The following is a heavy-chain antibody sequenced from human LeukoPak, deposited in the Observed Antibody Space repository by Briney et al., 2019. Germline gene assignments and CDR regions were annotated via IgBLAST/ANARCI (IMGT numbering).Heavy chain of an antibody. CDR2: ISSSGSTI. V-gene: IGHV3-11*04. CDR1: GFTFSDYY. Sequence: GGSLRLSCAASGFTFSDYYMSWIRQAPGKGLEWVSYISSSGSTIYYADSVKGRFTISRDNSKNTLYLQMNSLRAEDTAVYYCAKDRVTMVRGVSHYYYYYYMDVWGKGTTVTISS. CDR3: AKDRVTMVRGVSHYYYYYYMDV. J-gene: IGHJ6*03. D-gene: IGHD3-10*01.